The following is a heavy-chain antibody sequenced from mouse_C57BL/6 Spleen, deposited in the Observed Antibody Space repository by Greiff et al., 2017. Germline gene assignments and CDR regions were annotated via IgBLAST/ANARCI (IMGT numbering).Heavy chain of an antibody. Sequence: QVQLQQPGAELVKPGASVKVSCKASGYTFTSYCMHWVKQRPGQGLEWIGRIHPSDGDTNYNQKFKGKATLTVDKSSSTAYMQLSSLTSEDSAVYYCASGNYDDAMDYWGQGTSVTVSS. CDR3: ASGNYDDAMDY. CDR2: IHPSDGDT. CDR1: GYTFTSYC. J-gene: IGHJ4*01. V-gene: IGHV1-74*01. D-gene: IGHD2-1*01.